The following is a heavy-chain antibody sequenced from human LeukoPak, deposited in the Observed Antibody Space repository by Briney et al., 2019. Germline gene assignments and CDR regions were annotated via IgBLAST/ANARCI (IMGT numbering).Heavy chain of an antibody. CDR1: GFSFSNHG. CDR2: VARDGGAK. J-gene: IGHJ4*02. D-gene: IGHD6-19*01. V-gene: IGHV3-30*03. CDR3: AREATWGQWYFDH. Sequence: GTSLRLSCVASGFSFSNHGKHWVRQAPGKGLEWVSVVARDGGAKFYADSVKGRFTLSRDNSKNMFFLQMNFLTVEDTAIYYCAREATWGQWYFDHWGQGTPVIVSS.